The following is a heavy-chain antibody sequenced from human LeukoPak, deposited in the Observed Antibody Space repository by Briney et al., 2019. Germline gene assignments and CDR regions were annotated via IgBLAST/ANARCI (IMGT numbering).Heavy chain of an antibody. Sequence: GGSLRLSRAASGFTFSSYGMHWVRQAPGKGLEWVAFIRYDESKKFYGDSVKGRFTISRDNSKNTLYLQMNSLRTEDTAVYYCAKSHLPNAYSGTYYCDYWGQGTLVTVSS. V-gene: IGHV3-30*02. CDR3: AKSHLPNAYSGTYYCDY. J-gene: IGHJ4*02. CDR2: IRYDESKK. D-gene: IGHD1-26*01. CDR1: GFTFSSYG.